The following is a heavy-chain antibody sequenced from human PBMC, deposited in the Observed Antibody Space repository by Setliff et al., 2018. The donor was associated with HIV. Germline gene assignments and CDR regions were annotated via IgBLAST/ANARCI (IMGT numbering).Heavy chain of an antibody. CDR2: IYYTGTT. CDR3: SRGTYYKGLDP. V-gene: IGHV4-61*05. J-gene: IGHJ5*02. Sequence: SDTLSLTCIVSGGSFSSSSYSWGWIRQPPGKGLEWIGYIYYTGTTNYNPSLESRLTISIDTSQNHFSLKLTSVTAADTALYFCSRGTYYKGLDPWGQGTLVTVSS. D-gene: IGHD3-10*01. CDR1: GGSFSSSSYS.